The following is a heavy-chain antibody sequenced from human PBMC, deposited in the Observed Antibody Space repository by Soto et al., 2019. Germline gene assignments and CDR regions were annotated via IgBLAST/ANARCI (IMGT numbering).Heavy chain of an antibody. V-gene: IGHV3-48*01. CDR2: ISSSSSTI. J-gene: IGHJ5*02. D-gene: IGHD1-1*01. Sequence: GGSLRLSCAASGFTFSSYSMNWVRQAPGKGLEWVLYISSSSSTIYYADSVKGRFTISRDNAKNSLYLQMNSLRAEDTAVYYCARAALYNWNDVSWFDPWGQGALVTVSS. CDR1: GFTFSSYS. CDR3: ARAALYNWNDVSWFDP.